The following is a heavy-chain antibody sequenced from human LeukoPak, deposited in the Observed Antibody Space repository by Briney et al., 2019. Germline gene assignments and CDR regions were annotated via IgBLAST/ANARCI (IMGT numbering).Heavy chain of an antibody. CDR1: GYTFTSYG. V-gene: IGHV1-18*01. J-gene: IGHJ4*02. CDR2: ISAYNGNT. D-gene: IGHD3-3*01. CDR3: ARAVSGQFDY. Sequence: ASVKVSCKASGYTFTSYGISWVRQAPGQGLEWMGWISAYNGNTNYAQKLQGRVAMTRDTSTSTVYMELSSLRSEDTAVYYCARAVSGQFDYWGQGTLVTVSS.